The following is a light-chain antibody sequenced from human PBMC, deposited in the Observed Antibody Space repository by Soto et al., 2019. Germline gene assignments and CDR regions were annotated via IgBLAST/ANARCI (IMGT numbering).Light chain of an antibody. J-gene: IGKJ1*01. V-gene: IGKV1-39*01. CDR1: QSVSKY. CDR3: QQTYTSPGT. Sequence: DLQMTQSPSSLSASVGDRITINCRASQSVSKYLNWYQHKLGKAPELLIYAASSLYSGVPSRFSGSGSGTYFTLTINNLQPEDSASYYCQQTYTSPGTFGQGTKVEIK. CDR2: AAS.